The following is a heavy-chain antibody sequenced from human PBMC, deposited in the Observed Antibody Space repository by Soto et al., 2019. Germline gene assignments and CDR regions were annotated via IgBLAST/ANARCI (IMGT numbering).Heavy chain of an antibody. CDR1: GGSFSSDA. J-gene: IGHJ6*02. CDR3: ARERIPSITIFGVVTPIYGMDV. Sequence: ASVKGSCKAAGGSFSSDAVSWGRQATGQGLEWMGGIIPIFGTANYAQKFQGRVTITADESTSTAYMELSSLRSEDTAVYYCARERIPSITIFGVVTPIYGMDVWGQGTTVTVS. CDR2: IIPIFGTA. D-gene: IGHD3-3*01. V-gene: IGHV1-69*13.